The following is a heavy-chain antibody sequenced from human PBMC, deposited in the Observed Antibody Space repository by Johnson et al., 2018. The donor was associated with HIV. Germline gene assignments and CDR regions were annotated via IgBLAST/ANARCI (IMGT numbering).Heavy chain of an antibody. Sequence: EVQLVESGGGVVQPGGSLRLSCAASGFTFSSYGMHWVRQAPGKGLEWVSAIHSSGGITYYADSVEGRFTSSRDNFKNMLYLQMNSLRAEDTTVYYCAKDRALYSGSYHDVSDIWGQGTTVTVSS. CDR2: IHSSGGIT. CDR3: AKDRALYSGSYHDVSDI. V-gene: IGHV3-23*04. D-gene: IGHD1-26*01. CDR1: GFTFSSYG. J-gene: IGHJ3*02.